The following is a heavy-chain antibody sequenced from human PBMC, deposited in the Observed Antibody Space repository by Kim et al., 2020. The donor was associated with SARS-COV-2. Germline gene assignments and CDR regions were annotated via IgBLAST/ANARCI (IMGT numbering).Heavy chain of an antibody. CDR1: GGSFSGYY. J-gene: IGHJ4*02. D-gene: IGHD3-10*01. Sequence: SETLSLTCAVYGGSFSGYYWSWIRQPPGKGLEWIGEINHSGSTNYNPSLKSRVTISVDTSKNQFSLKLSSVTAADTAMYYCARGARTGYYGSGSYSPFDYWGQGTLVTVSS. V-gene: IGHV4-34*01. CDR3: ARGARTGYYGSGSYSPFDY. CDR2: INHSGST.